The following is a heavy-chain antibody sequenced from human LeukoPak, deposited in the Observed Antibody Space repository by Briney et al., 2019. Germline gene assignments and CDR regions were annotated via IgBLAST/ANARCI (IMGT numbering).Heavy chain of an antibody. J-gene: IGHJ4*02. CDR1: GFTFSTYG. CDR2: ISSNGGST. D-gene: IGHD3-9*01. V-gene: IGHV3-64*01. CDR3: ARDGGYFDWSLDPYYFDY. Sequence: GGSLRLSCAASGFTFSTYGMHWVRQAPGKGLEYVSAISSNGGSTYYANSVKGRFTISRDNSKNTLYLQMGSLRAEDMAVYYCARDGGYFDWSLDPYYFDYWGQGTLVTVSS.